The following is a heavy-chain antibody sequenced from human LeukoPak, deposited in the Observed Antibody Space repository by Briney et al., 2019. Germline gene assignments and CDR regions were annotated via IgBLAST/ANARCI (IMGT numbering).Heavy chain of an antibody. V-gene: IGHV1-2*02. CDR2: INPNSGDT. CDR1: GYTFTYYY. Sequence: GASVKVSCKASGYTFTYYYMHWVRQAPGQGLEWMGWINPNSGDTRSTQKFQGRVTMTRDTSINTAYMELRSLRSDDTAVYYCARDADCSGENCYEYFRHWGQGTLVTVSP. CDR3: ARDADCSGENCYEYFRH. J-gene: IGHJ1*01. D-gene: IGHD2-15*01.